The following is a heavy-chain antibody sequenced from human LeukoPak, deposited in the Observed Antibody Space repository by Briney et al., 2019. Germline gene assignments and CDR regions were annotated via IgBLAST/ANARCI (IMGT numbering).Heavy chain of an antibody. V-gene: IGHV1-69*13. D-gene: IGHD2-2*01. J-gene: IGHJ5*02. Sequence: SVKVSCKASGGTFSSYAISRVRQAPGQGFDGMGGIIPIFGTANYAQKFQGRVTITADESTSTAYMELSSLRSEDTAVYYCARDKCSSTSCYSPWFDPWGQGTLVTVSS. CDR2: IIPIFGTA. CDR1: GGTFSSYA. CDR3: ARDKCSSTSCYSPWFDP.